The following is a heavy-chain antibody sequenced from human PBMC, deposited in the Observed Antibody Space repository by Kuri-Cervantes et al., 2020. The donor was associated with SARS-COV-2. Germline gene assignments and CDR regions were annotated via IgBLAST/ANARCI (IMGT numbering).Heavy chain of an antibody. V-gene: IGHV4-61*01. Sequence: SETLSLTCTVSGGSISSSSHYWSWIRQPPGKGLEWIGYIYYSGSTNYNPSLKSRVTISVDTSKTQFSLKLSSVTAADTAVYYCARSYYGSGSPNYYYYYMDVWGKGTTVTVSS. CDR2: IYYSGST. J-gene: IGHJ6*03. D-gene: IGHD3-10*01. CDR3: ARSYYGSGSPNYYYYYMDV. CDR1: GGSISSSSHY.